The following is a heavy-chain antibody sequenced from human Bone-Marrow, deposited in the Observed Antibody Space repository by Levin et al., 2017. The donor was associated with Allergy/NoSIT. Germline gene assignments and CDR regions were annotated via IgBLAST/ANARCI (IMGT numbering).Heavy chain of an antibody. D-gene: IGHD6-19*01. V-gene: IGHV1-2*06. CDR1: AYTFTGYY. CDR2: INPNSGGT. Sequence: EASVKVSCKASAYTFTGYYMHWVRQAPGQGLEWMGRINPNSGGTNYAQQFQGRVTMTRDTSISTAYMELSRLRSDDTAVYYCANIPVASPNWFDPWGQGTLVTVSS. CDR3: ANIPVASPNWFDP. J-gene: IGHJ5*02.